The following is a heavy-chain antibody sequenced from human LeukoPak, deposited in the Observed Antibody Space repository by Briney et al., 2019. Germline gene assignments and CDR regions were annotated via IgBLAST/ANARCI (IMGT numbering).Heavy chain of an antibody. CDR3: AKEYTGTFSPFPSYFDN. V-gene: IGHV3-23*01. CDR1: GFTFSSYA. D-gene: IGHD1-26*01. Sequence: GGSLRLSCAASGFTFSSYAMSWVRQAPGKGLEWVSAISGSGGSTYYADSVKGRFTISRDNSKNTLYLQMNSLGAEDTAIYYCAKEYTGTFSPFPSYFDNWGQGTLVTVSS. CDR2: ISGSGGST. J-gene: IGHJ4*02.